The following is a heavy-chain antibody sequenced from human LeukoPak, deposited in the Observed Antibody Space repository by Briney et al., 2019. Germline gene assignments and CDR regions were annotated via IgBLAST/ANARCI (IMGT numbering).Heavy chain of an antibody. J-gene: IGHJ4*02. Sequence: GGSLRLSCAASGFTVSSNYMSWVRQAPGKGLEWVSVISSGGSTYYADSVKGRFTISRDNSKNTLYLQMNSLRAEDTAVYYCASSAVGADFDYWGQGTLVTVSS. CDR3: ASSAVGADFDY. D-gene: IGHD1-26*01. CDR1: GFTVSSNY. CDR2: ISSGGST. V-gene: IGHV3-53*01.